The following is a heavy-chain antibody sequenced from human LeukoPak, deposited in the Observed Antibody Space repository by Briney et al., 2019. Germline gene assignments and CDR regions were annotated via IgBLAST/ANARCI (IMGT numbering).Heavy chain of an antibody. CDR1: GYTFTSYA. J-gene: IGHJ6*02. CDR2: INTNTGNP. V-gene: IGHV7-4-1*02. Sequence: ASVKVSCKASGYTFTSYAMNWVRQAPGQGLEWMGWINTNTGNPTYAQGFTGRFVFSLDTSVSTAYLQISSLKAEDTAVYYCARAPYDILTGYGYYHGMDVWGQGTTVTVSS. CDR3: ARAPYDILTGYGYYHGMDV. D-gene: IGHD3-9*01.